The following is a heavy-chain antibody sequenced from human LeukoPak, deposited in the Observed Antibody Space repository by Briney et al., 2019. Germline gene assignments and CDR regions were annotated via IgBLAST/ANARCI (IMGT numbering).Heavy chain of an antibody. J-gene: IGHJ4*02. CDR1: GGSVSSGSYY. Sequence: KSSETLSLTCTASGGSVSSGSYYWSWIRQPPGKGLEWIGYIYYSGSTNYNPSLKSRVTISVDTSKNQFSLKLSSVTAADTAVYYCARVHTTVTTYYFDYWGQGTLVTVSS. CDR2: IYYSGST. CDR3: ARVHTTVTTYYFDY. D-gene: IGHD4-17*01. V-gene: IGHV4-61*01.